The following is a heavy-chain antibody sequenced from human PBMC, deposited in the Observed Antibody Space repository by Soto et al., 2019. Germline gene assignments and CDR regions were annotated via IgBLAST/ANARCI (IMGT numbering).Heavy chain of an antibody. D-gene: IGHD3-10*01. J-gene: IGHJ3*02. CDR2: IHPDGSAK. Sequence: EVQLVESGGGLVQPGGSLRLFCAASGFTFRSYWMTWVRQAPGKGLEWVANIHPDGSAKYYVDSVKGRLTISRDNAKNSLWLQMSSQTTEDTADYYCAYYSFSGSVAFDTWGQGTMVTVSP. CDR3: AYYSFSGSVAFDT. V-gene: IGHV3-7*01. CDR1: GFTFRSYW.